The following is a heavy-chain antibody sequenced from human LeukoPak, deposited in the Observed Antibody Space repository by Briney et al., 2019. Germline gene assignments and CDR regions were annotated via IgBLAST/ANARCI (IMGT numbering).Heavy chain of an antibody. D-gene: IGHD3-22*01. CDR2: IDHSGST. CDR1: GYSISSGYY. Sequence: PSETLSLTCSVSGYSISSGYYWGWIRQPPGKGLEWLGSIDHSGSTSYNPSLKSRVTISLDTSKNQFSLKLSSVTAADTAVYYCARRGYYYASSGVFDYWGQGTLVTVSS. J-gene: IGHJ4*02. CDR3: ARRGYYYASSGVFDY. V-gene: IGHV4-38-2*02.